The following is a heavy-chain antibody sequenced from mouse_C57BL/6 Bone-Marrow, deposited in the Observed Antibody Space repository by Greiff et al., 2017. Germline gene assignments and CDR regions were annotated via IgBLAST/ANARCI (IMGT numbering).Heavy chain of an antibody. CDR2: IRNKANGYTT. V-gene: IGHV7-3*01. CDR3: ARWYSSYGYFDV. CDR1: GFTFTDYY. J-gene: IGHJ1*03. Sequence: EVQLVESGGGLVQPGGSLSLSCAASGFTFTDYYMSWVRQPPGKALEWLGFIRNKANGYTTEYSASVKGRFTISRDNSQSILYLQMNALRAEDSATYYCARWYSSYGYFDVWGTGTTVTVSS. D-gene: IGHD2-5*01.